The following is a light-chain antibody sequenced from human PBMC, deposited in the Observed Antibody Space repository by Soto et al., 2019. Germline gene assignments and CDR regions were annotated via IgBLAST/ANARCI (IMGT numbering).Light chain of an antibody. CDR3: QQYVGSPGT. CDR2: STS. CDR1: QHVDSNY. J-gene: IGKJ2*01. V-gene: IGKV3-20*01. Sequence: IVLTQSPGALSLSPGETATLSCRASQHVDSNYVAWYKQTPGQPPRLLIRSTSFRATGVPGRFSGSGSGTDFTLTISTLEPEDFGVYYCQQYVGSPGTFGLGTKLEIK.